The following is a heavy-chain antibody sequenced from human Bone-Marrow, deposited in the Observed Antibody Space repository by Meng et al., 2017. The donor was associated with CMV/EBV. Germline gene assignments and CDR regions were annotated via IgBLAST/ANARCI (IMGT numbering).Heavy chain of an antibody. CDR1: VDTFSSYT. J-gene: IGHJ4*02. V-gene: IGHV1-69*04. CDR2: IIPILGIA. Sequence: SVNVSCKSSVDTFSSYTISWVRQAPGQGLEWMGRIIPILGIANYAQKFQGRVTITADKSTSTAYMELSSLRSEDTAVYYCAREVPRYQLLYLNSYFDYWGQGTLVTVSS. CDR3: AREVPRYQLLYLNSYFDY. D-gene: IGHD2-2*02.